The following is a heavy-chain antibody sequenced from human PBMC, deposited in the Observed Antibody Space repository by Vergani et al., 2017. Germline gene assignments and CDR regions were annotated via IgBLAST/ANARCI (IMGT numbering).Heavy chain of an antibody. J-gene: IGHJ4*02. Sequence: DVRLVESGGGVVQPGGSLRLSCAASGFTFSAYSMNWVRQTPGKGLEWISYIGVSDNSIYYAVSVMGRFAISRDNARNLLFLQMNSLRADDSALYFCVRYPVYSTFDSWGQGTLVTVS. V-gene: IGHV3-48*01. CDR2: IGVSDNSI. CDR3: VRYPVYSTFDS. D-gene: IGHD4-11*01. CDR1: GFTFSAYS.